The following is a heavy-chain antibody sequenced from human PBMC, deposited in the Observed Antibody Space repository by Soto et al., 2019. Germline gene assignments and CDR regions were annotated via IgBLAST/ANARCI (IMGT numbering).Heavy chain of an antibody. CDR3: ARDCGGGSCYPALGA. CDR2: TYSGGST. J-gene: IGHJ5*02. Sequence: EVQVVESGGGLIQPGGSLRLSCAASGSVVSETYMSWVRQAPGRGLQWVSFTYSGGSTYYADSVKGRFTISRDSSRNTLYLQMNSLRVEDTAVYYCARDCGGGSCYPALGAWGQGTLVTVSS. V-gene: IGHV3-53*01. D-gene: IGHD2-15*01. CDR1: GSVVSETY.